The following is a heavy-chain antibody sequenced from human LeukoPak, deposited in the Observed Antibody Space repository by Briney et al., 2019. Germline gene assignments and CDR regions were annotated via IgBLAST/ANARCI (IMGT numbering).Heavy chain of an antibody. CDR3: ARGGSYLSAFDI. Sequence: GGSLRLSCAASGFTFSSYEMNWVRQAPGKGLEWVSVIYSGGTTYYADSIKGRFTISRDNSKNTLYLQMNSLRAEDTAVYYCARGGSYLSAFDIWGQGTMVTVSS. J-gene: IGHJ3*02. V-gene: IGHV3-53*01. CDR1: GFTFSSYE. CDR2: IYSGGTT. D-gene: IGHD1-26*01.